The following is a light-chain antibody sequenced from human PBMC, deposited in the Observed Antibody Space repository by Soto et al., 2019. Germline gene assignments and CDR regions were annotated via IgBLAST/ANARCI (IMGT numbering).Light chain of an antibody. V-gene: IGKV1-39*01. CDR1: QSISRY. CDR2: AAS. J-gene: IGKJ2*01. CDR3: QQSYSTPRLFT. Sequence: DIQMTQSPSSLSASVGDRVTITCRASQSISRYLNWYQQKPGKAPKLLLYAASSLQSGVPSRFSGSGAGTDFTLTIRLLQPEDYATYYCQQSYSTPRLFTFGQGTNLEI.